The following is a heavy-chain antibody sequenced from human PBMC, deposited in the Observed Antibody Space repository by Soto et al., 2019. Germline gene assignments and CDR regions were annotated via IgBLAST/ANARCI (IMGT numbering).Heavy chain of an antibody. CDR2: INSDGSST. Sequence: PGGSLRLSCAASGFTFSSYWMHWVRQAPGKGLVWVSRINSDGSSTSYADSVKGRFTISRDNAKNTLYLQMNSLRAEDTAVYYCARVDGYSSRRQAFDIWGQGTIVTVS. CDR3: ARVDGYSSRRQAFDI. CDR1: GFTFSSYW. J-gene: IGHJ3*02. V-gene: IGHV3-74*01. D-gene: IGHD6-13*01.